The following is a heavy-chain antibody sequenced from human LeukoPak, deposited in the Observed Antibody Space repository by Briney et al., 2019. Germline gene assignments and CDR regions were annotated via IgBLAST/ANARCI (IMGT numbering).Heavy chain of an antibody. CDR3: ARDLVAVHYYDSSGYYYYGMDV. D-gene: IGHD3-22*01. V-gene: IGHV1-2*02. J-gene: IGHJ6*02. CDR1: GYTFTGYY. Sequence: ASVKVSLKPSGYTFTGYYMHWVRQAPGQGLEWMGWINPNSGGTNYAQKFQGRVTMTRDTSISTAYMELSRLRSDDTAVYYCARDLVAVHYYDSSGYYYYGMDVWGQGPTVTVSS. CDR2: INPNSGGT.